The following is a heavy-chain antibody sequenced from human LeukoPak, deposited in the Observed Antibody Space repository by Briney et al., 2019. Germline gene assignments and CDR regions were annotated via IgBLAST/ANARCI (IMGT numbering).Heavy chain of an antibody. CDR3: ARSGYSGYDYVFP. CDR1: GGSISSYY. J-gene: IGHJ5*02. CDR2: IYYSGST. Sequence: SETLSLTCTVSGGSISSYYWSWIRQPPGKGLEWIGYIYYSGSTNYNPSLKSRVTISVDTSKNQFSLKLSSVTAADTAVYYCARSGYSGYDYVFPWGQGTLVTVSS. D-gene: IGHD5-12*01. V-gene: IGHV4-59*01.